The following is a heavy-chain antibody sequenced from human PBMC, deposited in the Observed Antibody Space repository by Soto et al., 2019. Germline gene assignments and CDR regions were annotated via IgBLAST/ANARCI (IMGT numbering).Heavy chain of an antibody. D-gene: IGHD6-6*01. CDR3: AREEAARIERWFDP. CDR2: ISYSGST. Sequence: SETLSLTCTVSGGSINTINNYWSWIRQPPGKGLEWIGFISYSGSTFYNPSLMSRLTISLDTSTNRFSLKLTSVTAADTAVYYCAREEAARIERWFDPWGQGTLVTVSS. CDR1: GGSINTINNY. J-gene: IGHJ5*02. V-gene: IGHV4-30-4*01.